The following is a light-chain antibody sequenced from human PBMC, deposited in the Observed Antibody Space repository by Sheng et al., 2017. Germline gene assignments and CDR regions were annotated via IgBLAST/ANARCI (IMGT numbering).Light chain of an antibody. J-gene: IGKJ5*01. Sequence: ETVMTQSPATLSVSPGERATLSCRASQSVSNNLAWYQQTPGQAPRLLIYAASTRATGIPARFSGSGSGTEFTLTISSLQSEDFAVYYCQQYNNWPPITFGQGTRLEIK. CDR2: AAS. CDR3: QQYNNWPPIT. CDR1: QSVSNN. V-gene: IGKV3-15*01.